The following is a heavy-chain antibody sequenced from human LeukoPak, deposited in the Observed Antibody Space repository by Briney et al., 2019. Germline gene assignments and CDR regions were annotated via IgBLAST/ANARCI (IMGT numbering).Heavy chain of an antibody. V-gene: IGHV4-38-2*02. J-gene: IGHJ4*02. CDR2: IYHSGST. D-gene: IGHD3-3*01. CDR3: ASNSRITIFGVVIIGSSFDY. CDR1: GYSISSGYY. Sequence: SETLSLTCTVSGYSISSGYYWGWIRQPPGKGLEWIGSIYHSGSTYYNPSLKSRVTISVDTSKNQLSLKLSSVTAADTAVYYCASNSRITIFGVVIIGSSFDYWGQGTLVTVSS.